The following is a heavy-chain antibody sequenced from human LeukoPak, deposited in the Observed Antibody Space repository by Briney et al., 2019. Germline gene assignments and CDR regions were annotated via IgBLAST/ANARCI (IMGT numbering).Heavy chain of an antibody. CDR3: AREKEDYDFWSGHTATHYNYYMDV. CDR1: GFTVALYA. Sequence: GRCLTLSCVASGFTVALYAVRWVRPAPGPGLEWVCGINWNGAGTSYADSVKGRFTISRDNAKNSLYLQMNSLRAEDTALYYCAREKEDYDFWSGHTATHYNYYMDVWGKGTTVTVSS. J-gene: IGHJ6*03. D-gene: IGHD3-3*01. V-gene: IGHV3-20*04. CDR2: INWNGAGT.